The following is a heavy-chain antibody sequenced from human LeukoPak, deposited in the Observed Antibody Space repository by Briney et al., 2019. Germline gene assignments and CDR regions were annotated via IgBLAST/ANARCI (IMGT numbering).Heavy chain of an antibody. J-gene: IGHJ4*02. CDR2: ISGSGGST. D-gene: IGHD3-3*01. CDR1: GFTFSSYA. V-gene: IGHV3-23*01. CDR3: AKSATIFGVVTPFDY. Sequence: PGGSLRLSCAASGFTFSSYAMSWVRQAPGKGLEWVPAISGSGGSTYYADSVKGRFTISRDNSKNTLYLQMNSLRAEDTAVYYCAKSATIFGVVTPFDYWGQGTLATVSS.